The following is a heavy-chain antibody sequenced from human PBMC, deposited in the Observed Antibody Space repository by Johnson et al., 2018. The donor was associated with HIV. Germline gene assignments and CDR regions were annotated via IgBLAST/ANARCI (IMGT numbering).Heavy chain of an antibody. V-gene: IGHV3-43D*03. Sequence: VQLVESGGGVVRPGGSLRLSCAASRFTFDDYAMHWVRQAPGKGLEWVSLISWDGGSTYYADSVTGRFPISRDNIKNSLYLQMNSLRAEDTALYYCAKDIRYSSGWNAFDIWGQGTMVTVSS. J-gene: IGHJ3*02. CDR3: AKDIRYSSGWNAFDI. D-gene: IGHD6-19*01. CDR1: RFTFDDYA. CDR2: ISWDGGST.